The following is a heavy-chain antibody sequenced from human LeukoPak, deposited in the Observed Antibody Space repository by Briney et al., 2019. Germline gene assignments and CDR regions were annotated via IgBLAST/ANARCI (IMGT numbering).Heavy chain of an antibody. J-gene: IGHJ6*02. Sequence: GGSLRLSCAASGFTFSSYAMSWVRQAPGKGLEWVSAISGSGGSTYYADSVKGRFTISRDNSKNTLYLQMNSLRAEDTAVYYCAKDPSAGPPTNYYYYYGMDVWGQGTTVTVSS. CDR3: AKDPSAGPPTNYYYYYGMDV. CDR2: ISGSGGST. CDR1: GFTFSSYA. V-gene: IGHV3-23*01.